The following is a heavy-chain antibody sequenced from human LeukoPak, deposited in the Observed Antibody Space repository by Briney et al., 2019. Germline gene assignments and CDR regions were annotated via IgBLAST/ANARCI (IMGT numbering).Heavy chain of an antibody. V-gene: IGHV4-59*08. CDR1: GDSISSYY. CDR3: ATSPQYSGY. CDR2: IYSSGST. J-gene: IGHJ4*02. Sequence: SETLSLTCTVSGDSISSYYWSWIRQPPGKGLEWIGYIYSSGSTNYNPSLKSRVTMSVDTSKNQFSLKLSSVTAADTAVYYCATSPQYSGYLGQGTLVTVSS. D-gene: IGHD1-26*01.